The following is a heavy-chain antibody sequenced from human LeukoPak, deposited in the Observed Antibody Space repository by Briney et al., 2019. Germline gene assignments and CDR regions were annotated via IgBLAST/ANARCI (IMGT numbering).Heavy chain of an antibody. CDR1: GFTFSSYA. D-gene: IGHD1-26*01. Sequence: GGSLRLSCAASGFTFSSYAMSWVRQAPGKGLEWVSAFSGRGGSTYYADSVTGRFTISRDNAKNSVYLQMNSLRVEDTAVYYCARDSGRYGYYMDVWGKGTTVTVSS. CDR3: ARDSGRYGYYMDV. V-gene: IGHV3-23*01. CDR2: FSGRGGST. J-gene: IGHJ6*04.